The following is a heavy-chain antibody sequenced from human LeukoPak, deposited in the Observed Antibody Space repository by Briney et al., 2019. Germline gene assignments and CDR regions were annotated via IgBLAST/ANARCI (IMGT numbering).Heavy chain of an antibody. Sequence: GSLRLSCVASGFVFNAYGMHWVRQAPGKGLEWVAVIWFDGSKTYYGDSVRGRFTISRDDPRNTLYLQMNSLRAEDTAVYFCARDRINFLDHWGQGALVTVSS. V-gene: IGHV3-33*01. D-gene: IGHD3-16*01. J-gene: IGHJ4*02. CDR2: IWFDGSKT. CDR3: ARDRINFLDH. CDR1: GFVFNAYG.